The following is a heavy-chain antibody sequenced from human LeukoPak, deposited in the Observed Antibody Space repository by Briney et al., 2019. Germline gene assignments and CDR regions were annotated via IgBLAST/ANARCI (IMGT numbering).Heavy chain of an antibody. J-gene: IGHJ6*03. CDR1: GYSISSGYY. CDR3: ARVRGFWSGYEPYYMDV. CDR2: IYHSGST. V-gene: IGHV4-38-2*01. Sequence: SETLSLTCAVSGYSISSGYYWGWIRQPPGKGLEWIGSIYHSGSTYYSPSLKSRVTISVDTSKNQFSLKLSSVTAADTAVYYCARVRGFWSGYEPYYMDVWGKGTTVTVSS. D-gene: IGHD3-3*01.